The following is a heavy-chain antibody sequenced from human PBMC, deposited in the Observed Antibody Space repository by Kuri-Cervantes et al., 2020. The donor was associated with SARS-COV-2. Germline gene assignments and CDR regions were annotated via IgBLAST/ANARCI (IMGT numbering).Heavy chain of an antibody. Sequence: GGSLRLSCAASGFTFSSYGMHWVRQAPGKGLEWVAFIRYDGSNKYYADSVKGRFTISRDDSKNTLYLQMNSLKTEDTAVYYCTTFIHTYYYDSSGYYYAHYWGQGTLVTVSS. V-gene: IGHV3-30*02. CDR3: TTFIHTYYYDSSGYYYAHY. D-gene: IGHD3-22*01. CDR2: IRYDGSNK. CDR1: GFTFSSYG. J-gene: IGHJ4*02.